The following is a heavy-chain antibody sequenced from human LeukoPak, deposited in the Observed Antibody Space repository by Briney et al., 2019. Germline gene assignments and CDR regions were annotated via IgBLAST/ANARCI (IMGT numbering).Heavy chain of an antibody. D-gene: IGHD3-9*01. CDR2: GSESGGT. Sequence: PSETLSLTCAVYGGSLNGHYWSWIRQPPGKGLEWIGEGSESGGTKFNPSLKSRVTISVDTSKNQFSLKLSSVTAADTAVYYCARLGEGYDILTGYPYGMDVWGQGTTVTVSS. CDR1: GGSLNGHY. J-gene: IGHJ6*02. CDR3: ARLGEGYDILTGYPYGMDV. V-gene: IGHV4-34*01.